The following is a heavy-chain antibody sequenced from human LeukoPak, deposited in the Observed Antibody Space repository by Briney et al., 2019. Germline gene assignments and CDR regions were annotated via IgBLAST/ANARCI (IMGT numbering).Heavy chain of an antibody. CDR1: GYSFTSYW. CDR3: ARQEMATPNYYYGMDV. D-gene: IGHD5-24*01. J-gene: IGHJ6*02. Sequence: GESLQISCKGSGYSFTSYWIGWVRQMPGKGLEWMGIIYPGDSDTRYSPSFQGQVTISADKSISTAYLQWSSLKASDTAMYYCARQEMATPNYYYGMDVWGQGTTVTVSS. CDR2: IYPGDSDT. V-gene: IGHV5-51*01.